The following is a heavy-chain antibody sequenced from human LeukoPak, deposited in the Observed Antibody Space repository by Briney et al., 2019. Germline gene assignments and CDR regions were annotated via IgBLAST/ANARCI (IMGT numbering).Heavy chain of an antibody. CDR2: ISSSSSYI. CDR3: AQLVGIFF. CDR1: GFTFSSYS. Sequence: GGSLRLSCAASGFTFSSYSMNWVRQAPGKGLEWVSSISSSSSYIYYADSVKGRFTISRDNSKNTLYLQMNSLRSEDTAVYYCAQLVGIFFWGQGTLVTVSS. J-gene: IGHJ4*02. V-gene: IGHV3-21*01. D-gene: IGHD2-15*01.